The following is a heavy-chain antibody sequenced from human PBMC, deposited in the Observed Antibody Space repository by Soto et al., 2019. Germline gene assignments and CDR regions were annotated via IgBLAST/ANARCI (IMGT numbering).Heavy chain of an antibody. D-gene: IGHD6-6*01. V-gene: IGHV3-9*01. CDR3: SKDRSSSSFDGMHV. J-gene: IGHJ6*02. CDR1: GFTFDDYA. CDR2: ISWNSGSI. Sequence: QTGGYLRLSCAASGFTFDDYAMPWVRQAPGKGLEWVSGISWNSGSIGYADSVKGRFTISRDNAKNSLYLQMNSPRAEDTALYYCSKDRSSSSFDGMHVWCQGTTVTVSS.